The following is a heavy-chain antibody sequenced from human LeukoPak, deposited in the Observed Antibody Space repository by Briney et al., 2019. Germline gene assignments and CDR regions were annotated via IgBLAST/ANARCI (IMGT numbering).Heavy chain of an antibody. D-gene: IGHD2-15*01. V-gene: IGHV3-15*05. CDR3: TTDGGFWSRDVAHKFDI. J-gene: IGHJ4*02. CDR1: GFAFRKAW. Sequence: GGSLRLSCTASGFAFRKAWMSWVRQAPGKGLECVGRIKSTPDGAATDYAAPVRGRFTISRDDSNNTLYLQMDSLKTEDTAVYYCTTDGGFWSRDVAHKFDIWGQGTLVAVSS. CDR2: IKSTPDGAAT.